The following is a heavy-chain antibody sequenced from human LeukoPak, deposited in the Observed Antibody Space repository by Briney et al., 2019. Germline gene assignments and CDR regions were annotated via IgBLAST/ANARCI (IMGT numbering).Heavy chain of an antibody. CDR2: IIPIFGTA. CDR3: ARARIAVAGLDAFDI. CDR1: GGTFSSYA. J-gene: IGHJ3*02. Sequence: GASVKVSCKASGGTFSSYAISWVRQAPGQGLEWMGGIIPIFGTANYAQKFQGRVTITTDESTSTAYMELSSLRSEDTAVYYCARARIAVAGLDAFDIWGQGTMVTVSS. D-gene: IGHD6-19*01. V-gene: IGHV1-69*05.